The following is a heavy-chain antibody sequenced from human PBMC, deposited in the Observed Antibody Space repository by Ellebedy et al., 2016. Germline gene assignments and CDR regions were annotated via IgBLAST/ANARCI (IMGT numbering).Heavy chain of an antibody. CDR1: GGSISSSNW. J-gene: IGHJ3*02. CDR2: IYHSGST. CDR3: AREFGVEMGAFDI. D-gene: IGHD5-24*01. Sequence: SETLSLXXAVSGGSISSSNWWSWVRQPPGKGLEWIGEIYHSGSTNYNPSLKSRVTISVDKSKNQFSLKLSSVTAADTAVYYCAREFGVEMGAFDIWGQGTMVTVSS. V-gene: IGHV4-4*02.